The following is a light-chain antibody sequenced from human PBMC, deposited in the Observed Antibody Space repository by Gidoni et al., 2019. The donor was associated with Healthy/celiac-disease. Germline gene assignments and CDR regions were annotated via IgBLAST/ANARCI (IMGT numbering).Light chain of an antibody. J-gene: IGKJ2*04. CDR2: LAS. CDR1: QSLLHSNGYNY. Sequence: DLVLTQSPLSLPVTPGEPASISCRSSQSLLHSNGYNYLDWYLQKPGQSPQLLIYLASYRASGVPDRFSGSGSGTDFTLKISRVEAEDVGVYYCMQVLQTPRSFGQGTKLEIK. CDR3: MQVLQTPRS. V-gene: IGKV2-28*01.